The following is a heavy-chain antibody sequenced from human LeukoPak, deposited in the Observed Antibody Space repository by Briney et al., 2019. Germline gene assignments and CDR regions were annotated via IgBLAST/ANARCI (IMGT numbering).Heavy chain of an antibody. V-gene: IGHV4-34*01. Sequence: PSETLSLTCAVYGGSFSGYYWSWIRQPPGKGLEWIGEINHSGSTNYNPSLKSRVTISVDTSKNQFSLKLSSVTAADTAVYYCASLSRGYYYYMDVWGKGTTVTVSS. D-gene: IGHD3-10*01. J-gene: IGHJ6*03. CDR2: INHSGST. CDR1: GGSFSGYY. CDR3: ASLSRGYYYYMDV.